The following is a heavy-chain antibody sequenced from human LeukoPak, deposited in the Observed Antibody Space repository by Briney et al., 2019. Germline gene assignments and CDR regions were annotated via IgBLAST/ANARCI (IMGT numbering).Heavy chain of an antibody. J-gene: IGHJ3*02. CDR1: GFTFSTYD. Sequence: GRSLRLSCAASGFTFSTYDMNWVRQAPGKGLEWISYISSSSSTIYYIDSVKGRFTISRDNAKNSLYLQMNSLRADDTAVYFCARVEFAFDIWGQGTMVTVSS. V-gene: IGHV3-48*01. CDR2: ISSSSSTI. CDR3: ARVEFAFDI. D-gene: IGHD3-10*01.